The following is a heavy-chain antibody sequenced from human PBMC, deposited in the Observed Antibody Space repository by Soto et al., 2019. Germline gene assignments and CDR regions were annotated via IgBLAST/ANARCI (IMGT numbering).Heavy chain of an antibody. CDR3: ARLAAPYCSSTSCYPLALFDY. J-gene: IGHJ4*02. Sequence: TSETLSLTCTVSGGSISSYYWSWIRQPPGKGLEWIGYIYYSGSTNYNPSLKSRVTISVDTSKNQFSLKLSSVTAADTAVYYCARLAAPYCSSTSCYPLALFDYWGQGTLVTVSS. V-gene: IGHV4-59*08. CDR1: GGSISSYY. D-gene: IGHD2-2*01. CDR2: IYYSGST.